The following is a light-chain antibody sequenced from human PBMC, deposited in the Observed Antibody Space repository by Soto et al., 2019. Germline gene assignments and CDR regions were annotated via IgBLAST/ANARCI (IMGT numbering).Light chain of an antibody. CDR3: QHYNSYPYT. J-gene: IGKJ2*01. Sequence: DIQMTQSPSTLSASVGDRVTITCRASQSISSWLAWYQQKPGKAPKLLIYKASSLESGVTSRFSGSGSGTEIPLTISSRQPDDFATYYCQHYNSYPYTFRQGTKMEIK. CDR2: KAS. CDR1: QSISSW. V-gene: IGKV1-5*03.